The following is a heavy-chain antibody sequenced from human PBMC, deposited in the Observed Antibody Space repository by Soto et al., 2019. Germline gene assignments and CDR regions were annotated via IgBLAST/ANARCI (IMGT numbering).Heavy chain of an antibody. CDR2: INHSGST. D-gene: IGHD1-26*01. CDR3: ARGGEGAADFDY. J-gene: IGHJ4*02. Sequence: SETLSLTCAVYGGSFSCYYWSWIRQPPGKGLEWIGEINHSGSTNYNPSLKSRVTISVDTSKNQFSLKLSSVTAADTAVYYCARGGEGAADFDYWGQGTLVTVSS. CDR1: GGSFSCYY. V-gene: IGHV4-34*01.